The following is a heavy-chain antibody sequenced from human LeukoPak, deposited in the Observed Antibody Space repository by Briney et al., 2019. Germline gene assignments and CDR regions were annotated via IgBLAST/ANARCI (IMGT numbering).Heavy chain of an antibody. V-gene: IGHV3-11*01. D-gene: IGHD2-15*01. J-gene: IGHJ6*03. CDR1: GFTFSDSY. CDR3: ARRRWWSQGMDV. CDR2: ISRGGSTT. Sequence: GGSLRLSCAASGFTFSDSYMSWIRQAPGKGLEWISYISRGGSTTYYADSVKGRFTISRDNAKNSLYLQMNSLRAEDTAVYYCARRRWWSQGMDVWGKGTTVTVS.